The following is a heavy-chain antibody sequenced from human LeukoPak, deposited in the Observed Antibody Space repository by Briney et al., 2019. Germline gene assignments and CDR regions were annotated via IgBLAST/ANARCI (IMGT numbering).Heavy chain of an antibody. CDR3: ARDYQGYSTSYYSDY. D-gene: IGHD4-11*01. CDR1: GYTFTGYY. Sequence: ASVKVSCKASGYTFTGYYMHWVRQAPGQGLEWMGWINPNSGGTNYAQKFQGRVTMTRDTSISTAYMELSRLRSDDTAVYYCARDYQGYSTSYYSDYWGQGTLVTVSS. J-gene: IGHJ4*02. V-gene: IGHV1-2*02. CDR2: INPNSGGT.